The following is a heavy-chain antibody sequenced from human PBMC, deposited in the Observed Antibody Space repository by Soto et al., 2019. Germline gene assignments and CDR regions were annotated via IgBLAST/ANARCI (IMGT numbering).Heavy chain of an antibody. Sequence: GSLSLSCASSVFTFSSNAMSCVRHPPGEEREWVSAISGSGGSTYYADSVKGRFTISRDNSKNTLYLQMNSLRAEDTAVYYFATDGRSYYYVWQSVGALDIWEQETMVNVSS. CDR3: ATDGRSYYYVWQSVGALDI. D-gene: IGHD3-16*01. V-gene: IGHV3-23*01. J-gene: IGHJ3*02. CDR1: VFTFSSNA. CDR2: ISGSGGST.